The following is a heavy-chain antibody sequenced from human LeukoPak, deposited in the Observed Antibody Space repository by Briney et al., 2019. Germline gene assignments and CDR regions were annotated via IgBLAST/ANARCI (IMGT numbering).Heavy chain of an antibody. CDR1: GGSISDYY. D-gene: IGHD6-13*01. CDR2: IHYSGST. V-gene: IGHV4-59*01. CDR3: ARQQLSQLYYFDN. J-gene: IGHJ4*02. Sequence: SETLSLTCSVSGGSISDYYWTWIRQPPGKGLEWIGYIHYSGSTSFNPSLKSRVTISMDASKKQFFLSLTSVTAADTAVYYCARQQLSQLYYFDNWGQGTLVTVSS.